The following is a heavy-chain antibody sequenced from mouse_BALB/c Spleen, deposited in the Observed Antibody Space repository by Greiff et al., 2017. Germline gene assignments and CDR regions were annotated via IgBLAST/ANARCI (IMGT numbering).Heavy chain of an antibody. CDR1: GYTFTSYW. D-gene: IGHD1-1*01. J-gene: IGHJ3*01. CDR2: INPSNGRT. V-gene: IGHV1S81*02. CDR3: ARPGTTVVEGFAY. Sequence: QVQLQQPGAELVKPGASVKLSCKASGYTFTSYWMHWVKQRPGQGLEWIGEINPSNGRTNYNEKFKSKATLTVDKSSSTAYMQLSSLTSEDSAVYYCARPGTTVVEGFAYWGQGTLVTVSA.